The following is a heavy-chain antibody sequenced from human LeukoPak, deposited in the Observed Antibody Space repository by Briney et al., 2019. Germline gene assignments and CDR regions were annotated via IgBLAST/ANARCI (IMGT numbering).Heavy chain of an antibody. Sequence: GGSLRLSCAASGFTFSSYSMNWVRQAPGKGLEWVSSISSSSSYIYYADSVKGRFTISRENAKNSLYLQMNSLRADDTAVYYCARWGYCSGGSCYSSGYYGMDVGGQGTTVTVS. CDR3: ARWGYCSGGSCYSSGYYGMDV. D-gene: IGHD2-15*01. CDR1: GFTFSSYS. CDR2: ISSSSSYI. V-gene: IGHV3-21*01. J-gene: IGHJ6*02.